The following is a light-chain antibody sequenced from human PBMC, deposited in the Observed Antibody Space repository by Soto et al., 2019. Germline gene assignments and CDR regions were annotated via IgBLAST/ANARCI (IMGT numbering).Light chain of an antibody. J-gene: IGKJ1*01. V-gene: IGKV1-17*03. CDR1: QDISNF. CDR2: SAN. Sequence: EIHMSKSPADMSVSVGDRVTITCRASQDISNFLVWFQQRPGKVPKRLMYSANRLESGVPSRFSGSGSGTEFTLTISSLQPEDFATYYCLQHKSYPRTFGQGTKVDI. CDR3: LQHKSYPRT.